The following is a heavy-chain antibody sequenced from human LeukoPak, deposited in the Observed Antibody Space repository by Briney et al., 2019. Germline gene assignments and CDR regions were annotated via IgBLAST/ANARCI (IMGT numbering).Heavy chain of an antibody. CDR1: GFTFSIYG. CDR3: AKDLPDIVVVVAVSYGMDV. CDR2: ISYDGSNK. J-gene: IGHJ6*02. D-gene: IGHD2-15*01. Sequence: GSLRLSCAASGFTFSIYGMHWVRQAPGKGLEWVAVISYDGSNKYYADSVKGRFTISRDNSKNTLYLQMNSLRAEDTAVYYCAKDLPDIVVVVAVSYGMDVWGQGTTVTVSS. V-gene: IGHV3-30*18.